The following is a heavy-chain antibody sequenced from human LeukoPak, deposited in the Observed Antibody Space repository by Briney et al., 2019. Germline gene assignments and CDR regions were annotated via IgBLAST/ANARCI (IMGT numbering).Heavy chain of an antibody. CDR3: ARVGRIAAATPGG. CDR1: GVSVCGFY. V-gene: IGHV4-34*01. J-gene: IGHJ4*02. D-gene: IGHD6-13*01. Sequence: SVTLSLTCAVYGVSVCGFYWSWLPQAQGQGWVGFGEINHSESTNSKPSLKSGVTIWVATSKNPFSVKSSLVTDAKAVVYCCARVGRIAAATPGGWGQGTLVTVSS. CDR2: INHSEST.